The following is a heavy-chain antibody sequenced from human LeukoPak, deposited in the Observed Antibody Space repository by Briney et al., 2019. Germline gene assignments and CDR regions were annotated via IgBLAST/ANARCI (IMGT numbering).Heavy chain of an antibody. V-gene: IGHV4-34*01. CDR1: GGSFSGYY. J-gene: IGHJ6*03. CDR2: IDRSGST. CDR3: ARAQGRLGYCSSSSCYKYYYYYMDV. D-gene: IGHD2-2*02. Sequence: SETLSLTCAVYGGSFSGYYWSWIRQPPGKGLEWVGEIDRSGSTNYNPSLKSRVTISVDTSKNQFSLKLSSLTAADTAVYYCARAQGRLGYCSSSSCYKYYYYYMDVWGKGTTVTVSS.